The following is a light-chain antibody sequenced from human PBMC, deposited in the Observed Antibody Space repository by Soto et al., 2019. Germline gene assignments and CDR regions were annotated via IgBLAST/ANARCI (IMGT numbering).Light chain of an antibody. CDR2: HND. Sequence: QSVLTQPPSASGTPGQRVTISCSGRSSNIGSNTVDWHRQLPGTAPKLLIYHNDQRPSGVPDRFSGSKSGNTASLTISGLQAEDEADYYCSSYTSTTTPVVFGGGTKLTVL. CDR1: SSNIGSNT. CDR3: SSYTSTTTPVV. V-gene: IGLV1-44*01. J-gene: IGLJ2*01.